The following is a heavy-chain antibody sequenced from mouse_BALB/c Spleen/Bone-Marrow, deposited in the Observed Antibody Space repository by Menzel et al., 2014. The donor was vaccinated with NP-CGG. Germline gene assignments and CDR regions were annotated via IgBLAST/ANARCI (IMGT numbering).Heavy chain of an antibody. D-gene: IGHD2-4*01. CDR1: GYAFTDRW. CDR3: ARGGDDFSLDY. CDR2: IDTSDSYT. V-gene: IGHV1-69*01. J-gene: IGHJ4*01. Sequence: VQLQQSGTELVMPGASVKMSCEASGYAFTDRWIHWVKQRPGQGLEWIGAIDTSDSYTNYNQKFKGKATLTVDESSSTAYIHLSNLTSEDSAVYYCARGGDDFSLDYWGQRTSVTVSS.